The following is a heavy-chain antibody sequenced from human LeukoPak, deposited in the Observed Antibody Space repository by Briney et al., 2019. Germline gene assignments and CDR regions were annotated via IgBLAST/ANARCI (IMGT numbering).Heavy chain of an antibody. CDR1: GFTFSNAW. V-gene: IGHV3-15*01. D-gene: IGHD3-22*01. CDR3: TTPGSGYYSNFDY. CDR2: IKSKTDGGTT. Sequence: GGSLRLSCAASGFTFSNAWMSWVRQAPGKGLEWVGRIKSKTDGGTTDYAAPVKGRFTISRDDSKNTLYLQMNSLKTEDTAVYYCTTPGSGYYSNFDYWGQGTLVTVSS. J-gene: IGHJ4*02.